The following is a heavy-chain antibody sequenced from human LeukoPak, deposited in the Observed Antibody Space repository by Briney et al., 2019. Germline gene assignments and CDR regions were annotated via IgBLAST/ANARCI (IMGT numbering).Heavy chain of an antibody. CDR2: INHSGST. CDR3: ARGRPVTARPFDY. CDR1: GGSFSGYY. J-gene: IGHJ4*02. D-gene: IGHD2-21*02. Sequence: SETLSLTCAVYGGSFSGYYWSWIRQPPGKGLEWIGEINHSGSTNYNPSLKSRVTISVDTSKNQFSLKLSSVTAADTAVYYCARGRPVTARPFDYWGQGTLVTVSS. V-gene: IGHV4-34*01.